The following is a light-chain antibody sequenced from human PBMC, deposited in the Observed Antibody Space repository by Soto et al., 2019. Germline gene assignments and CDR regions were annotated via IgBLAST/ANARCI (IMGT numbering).Light chain of an antibody. CDR1: QSVTTN. CDR2: SAS. V-gene: IGKV3-15*01. Sequence: EVVMTQSPATLSVSPGERATLSCRASQSVTTNLAWFQQKPGQAPRLLIYSASTRATGIPARFSGSGSGTEFTLTISSLQSEDFAVYYCQQYNNWPPYTFGQATKLESK. J-gene: IGKJ2*01. CDR3: QQYNNWPPYT.